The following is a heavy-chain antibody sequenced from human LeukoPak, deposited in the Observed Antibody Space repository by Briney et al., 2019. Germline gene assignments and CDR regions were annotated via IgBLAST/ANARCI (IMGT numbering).Heavy chain of an antibody. CDR3: AREDELLRVFDI. CDR1: GGSISSYY. CDR2: IYYSGST. D-gene: IGHD1-26*01. V-gene: IGHV4-59*01. J-gene: IGHJ3*02. Sequence: SETLSLTCTVSGGSISSYYWSWIRQPPGKGLEWIGYIYYSGSTNYNPSLKSRVTISVDASKNQFSLKLTSVTAADTAVYFCAREDELLRVFDIWGQGTIVTVSS.